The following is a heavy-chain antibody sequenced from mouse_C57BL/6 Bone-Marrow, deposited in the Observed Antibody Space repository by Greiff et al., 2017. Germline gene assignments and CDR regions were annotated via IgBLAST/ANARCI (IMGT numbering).Heavy chain of an antibody. J-gene: IGHJ3*01. CDR1: GYTFTDYE. V-gene: IGHV1-15*01. D-gene: IGHD2-4*01. Sequence: VQLQQSGAELVRPGASVTLSCKASGYTFTDYEMHWVKQTPVHGLEWIGAIDPETGGTAYNQKFKGKAILTADTSSSTAYMELRSLTSEDSAVYYGTRGDYEYAWLDYWGQGTLVTVSA. CDR2: IDPETGGT. CDR3: TRGDYEYAWLDY.